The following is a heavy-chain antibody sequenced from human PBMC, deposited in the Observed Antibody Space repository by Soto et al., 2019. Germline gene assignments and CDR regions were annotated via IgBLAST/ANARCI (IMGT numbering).Heavy chain of an antibody. D-gene: IGHD6-25*01. CDR3: AREKRANGYFDY. Sequence: EVQLVESGGGLVPPGGSLRHYCAGAGFTFSSYWMSWVRQAPGEGLEWVANIKQDGSEKYYVDSVNGRFTISRDNAKNSRYLQMHSLRVEDTAVYYWAREKRANGYFDYWGQGTLVAVSP. CDR2: IKQDGSEK. V-gene: IGHV3-7*01. J-gene: IGHJ4*02. CDR1: GFTFSSYW.